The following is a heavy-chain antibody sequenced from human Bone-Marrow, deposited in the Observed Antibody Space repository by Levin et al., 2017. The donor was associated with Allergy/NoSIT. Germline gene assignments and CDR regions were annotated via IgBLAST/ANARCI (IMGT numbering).Heavy chain of an antibody. J-gene: IGHJ4*02. D-gene: IGHD5-12*01. Sequence: GESLKISCAASGFTFSNYGMHWVRQAPGKGLEWVAVTSYDGDNEYYAGSVKGRFTISRDNSKNTLYLQMNSLRVEDTAVYYCAKGSGIYSGYVNYWGQGTLVTVSS. CDR2: TSYDGDNE. CDR1: GFTFSNYG. V-gene: IGHV3-30*18. CDR3: AKGSGIYSGYVNY.